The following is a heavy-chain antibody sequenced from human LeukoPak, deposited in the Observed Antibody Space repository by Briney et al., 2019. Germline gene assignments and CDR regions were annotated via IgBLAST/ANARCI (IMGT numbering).Heavy chain of an antibody. CDR1: GYTFTSYD. J-gene: IGHJ6*02. D-gene: IGHD5-12*01. CDR2: MNPNNGNT. Sequence: GASVKVSCKASGYTFTSYDINWVRQATGQGLEWMGWMNPNNGNTGYAQKFQGRVTMTRNTSISTAYMELSSVRSEDTAEYYCTRAHSGYHYYYGMDVWGQGTTVTVSS. V-gene: IGHV1-8*01. CDR3: TRAHSGYHYYYGMDV.